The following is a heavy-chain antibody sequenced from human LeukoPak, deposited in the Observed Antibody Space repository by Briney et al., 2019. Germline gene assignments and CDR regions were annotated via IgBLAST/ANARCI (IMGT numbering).Heavy chain of an antibody. CDR3: TKTDRTGALGRFRMRSDAFDI. V-gene: IGHV3-48*03. Sequence: QAGGSLRLSCAASGFTFSSYEMNWVRQAPGKGLEWVSYISSSGSTINYADSVKGRFTISRDNAKNSLYLQMNSLRAEDTAVYYCTKTDRTGALGRFRMRSDAFDIWGQGTMVTVSS. CDR2: ISSSGSTI. D-gene: IGHD3-3*01. J-gene: IGHJ3*02. CDR1: GFTFSSYE.